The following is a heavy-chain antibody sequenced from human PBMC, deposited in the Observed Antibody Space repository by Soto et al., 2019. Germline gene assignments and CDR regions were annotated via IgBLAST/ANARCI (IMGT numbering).Heavy chain of an antibody. CDR2: TFNFDGSL. CDR1: GFALSTYS. Sequence: EVQLVESGGRLVKPGGSLRLSCAASGFALSTYSIGWVRQAPGKGLEWVSFTFNFDGSLYYADSEKGRFAISRDNAKNAVYLQMNSLRAEETAVYYCAREEGYCGGGSCFRRALDLWGQGTVVTVSS. J-gene: IGHJ3*01. D-gene: IGHD2-15*01. V-gene: IGHV3-21*01. CDR3: AREEGYCGGGSCFRRALDL.